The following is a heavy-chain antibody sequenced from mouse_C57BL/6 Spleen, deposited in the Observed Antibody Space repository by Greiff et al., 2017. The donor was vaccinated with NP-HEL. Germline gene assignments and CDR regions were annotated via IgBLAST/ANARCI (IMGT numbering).Heavy chain of an antibody. D-gene: IGHD2-5*01. V-gene: IGHV5-17*01. J-gene: IGHJ4*01. CDR2: ISSGSSTI. CDR1: GFTFSDYG. CDR3: ARNSNYESAMDY. Sequence: EVMLVESGGGLVKPGGSLKLSCAASGFTFSDYGMHWVRQAPEKGLEWVAYISSGSSTIYYADTVKGRFTISRDNAKNTLFLQMTSLRSEDTAMYYCARNSNYESAMDYWGQGTSVTVSS.